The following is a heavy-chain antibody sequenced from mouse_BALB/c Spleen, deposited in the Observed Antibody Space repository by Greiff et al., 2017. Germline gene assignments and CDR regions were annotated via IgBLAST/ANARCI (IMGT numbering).Heavy chain of an antibody. Sequence: QVQLQQPGAELVKPGAPVKLSCKASGYTFTSYWMNWVKQRPGRGLEWIGRIDPSDSETHYNQKFKDKATLTVDKSSSTAYIQLSSLTSEDSAVYYCASPIYYGNYYAMDYWGQGTSVTVSS. D-gene: IGHD2-1*01. CDR1: GYTFTSYW. CDR3: ASPIYYGNYYAMDY. V-gene: IGHV1-69*02. J-gene: IGHJ4*01. CDR2: IDPSDSET.